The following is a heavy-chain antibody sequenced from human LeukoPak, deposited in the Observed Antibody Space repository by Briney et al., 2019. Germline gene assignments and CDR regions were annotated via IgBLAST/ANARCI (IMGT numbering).Heavy chain of an antibody. CDR2: IYYNGST. V-gene: IGHV4-39*02. J-gene: IGHJ4*02. CDR3: ARDAYSGYDQADY. D-gene: IGHD5-12*01. Sequence: SETLSLTCTVSGGSISSSSYYWGWIRQPPGKGLEWIGSIYYNGSTYYNPSLKSRVSISIDTSKNQFSLKLSSVTAADTAVYYCARDAYSGYDQADYWGQGTLVTVSS. CDR1: GGSISSSSYY.